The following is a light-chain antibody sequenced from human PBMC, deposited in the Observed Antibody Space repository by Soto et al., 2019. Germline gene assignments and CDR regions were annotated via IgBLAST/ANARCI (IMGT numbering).Light chain of an antibody. V-gene: IGKV3-15*01. CDR3: QQYNNWSSIT. CDR2: DTS. Sequence: ETVMTQSPATLSVSPGERVTLSCRASQSVSSNLAWYQQIPGQAPTLLIYDTSTRATGIPARFSGSGSGTEFTLTISSLQSEDFAVYYCQQYNNWSSITFGQGTRLEIK. J-gene: IGKJ5*01. CDR1: QSVSSN.